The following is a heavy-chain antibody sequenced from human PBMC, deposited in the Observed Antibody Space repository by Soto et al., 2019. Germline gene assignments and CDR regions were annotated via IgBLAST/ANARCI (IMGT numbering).Heavy chain of an antibody. CDR1: GFNFDNYA. V-gene: IGHV3-48*02. D-gene: IGHD3-16*01. CDR3: ARDHRWAFDY. CDR2: ISVGSYDE. J-gene: IGHJ4*02. Sequence: EVQLVESGGGLVQPGGYLRLSCVVSGFNFDNYAMNWVRQAPGKGLEWLSWISVGSYDEEYSDSAKGRFTISRDNAKNLLYLQLNSLKDEDTAVYYCARDHRWAFDYWGQGTLVTVTS.